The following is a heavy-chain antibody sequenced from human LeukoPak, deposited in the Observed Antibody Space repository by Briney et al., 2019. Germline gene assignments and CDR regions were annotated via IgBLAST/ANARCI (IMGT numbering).Heavy chain of an antibody. CDR2: ISSGSSYI. CDR3: ARGGSGRTQDDTYDI. Sequence: GGSLRLSCAASGFSFSSYSMNWVRQAPGKGLEWVSIISSGSSYIFYADPVKGRFTISRDNAKNSLYLQMDSLRAEDTAVYSCARGGSGRTQDDTYDIWGQGTKVTVSS. J-gene: IGHJ3*02. CDR1: GFSFSSYS. V-gene: IGHV3-21*01. D-gene: IGHD3-10*01.